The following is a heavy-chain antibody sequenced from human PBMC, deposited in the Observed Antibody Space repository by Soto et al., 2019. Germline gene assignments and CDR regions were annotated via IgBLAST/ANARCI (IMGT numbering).Heavy chain of an antibody. CDR1: GFTFSSYG. J-gene: IGHJ4*02. V-gene: IGHV3-30*18. CDR2: ISYDGSNK. Sequence: GGSLRLSCAASGFTFSSYGMHWVRQAPGKGLEWVAVISYDGSNKYYADSVKGRFTISRDNSKNTLYLQMNSLRAEDTAVYYCAKDEYYGSGSYYHDYWGQGTLVTVSS. D-gene: IGHD3-10*01. CDR3: AKDEYYGSGSYYHDY.